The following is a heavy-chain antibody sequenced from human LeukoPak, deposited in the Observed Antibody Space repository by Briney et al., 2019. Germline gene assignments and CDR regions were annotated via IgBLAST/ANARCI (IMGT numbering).Heavy chain of an antibody. D-gene: IGHD3-3*01. CDR2: IYYSGST. Sequence: SETLSLTCTVSGGSISSYYWSWIRQPPGKGLEWIGYIYYSGSTNYNPSLKSRVTISVDTSKNQFSLKLSSVTAADTAVYYCARGLLRFLEKHWFDPWGQGTLVTVSS. CDR1: GGSISSYY. CDR3: ARGLLRFLEKHWFDP. J-gene: IGHJ5*02. V-gene: IGHV4-59*12.